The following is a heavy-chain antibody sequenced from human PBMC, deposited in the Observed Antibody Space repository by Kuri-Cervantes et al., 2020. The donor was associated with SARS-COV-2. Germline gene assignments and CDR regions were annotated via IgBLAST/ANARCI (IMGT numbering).Heavy chain of an antibody. CDR1: GGSLSYYY. V-gene: IGHV4-34*01. D-gene: IGHD6-13*01. J-gene: IGHJ2*01. CDR3: ARAELGLGWFFDL. Sequence: ESLKISCEVYGGSLSYYYWSWVRQPPGKGLEWIGEINHSGSTNYNPSLKSRVTISGDTYKNQFSLKLSSVTAADTAVYYCARAELGLGWFFDLWGRGTLVTVSS. CDR2: INHSGST.